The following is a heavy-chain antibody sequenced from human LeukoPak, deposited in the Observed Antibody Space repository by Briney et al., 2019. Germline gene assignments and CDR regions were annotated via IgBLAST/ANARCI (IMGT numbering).Heavy chain of an antibody. CDR1: GFTFSSYA. J-gene: IGHJ4*02. CDR2: ISGSGGST. D-gene: IGHD3-3*01. Sequence: GGSLRLSCAASGFTFSSYAMSWVRQAPGKGLEWVSAISGSGGSTDYADSVKGRFTISRDNAKNSLYLQMNSLRAEDTAVYYCARVRFWSGYSMIDYWGQGTLVTVSS. CDR3: ARVRFWSGYSMIDY. V-gene: IGHV3-23*01.